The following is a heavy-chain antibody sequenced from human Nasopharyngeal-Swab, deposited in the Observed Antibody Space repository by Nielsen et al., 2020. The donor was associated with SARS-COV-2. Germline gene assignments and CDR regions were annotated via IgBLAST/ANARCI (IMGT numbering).Heavy chain of an antibody. CDR1: GFILGDYY. Sequence: GESLKISCVASGFILGDYYMDWVRQAPGKGLEWLGHSRVKANSYTAEYAASVTGRFTFSRDESKNVLYLQMNSLRAEDTAVYYCAKDLRYGIVGATIIDYWGQGTLVTVSS. CDR3: AKDLRYGIVGATIIDY. D-gene: IGHD1-26*01. J-gene: IGHJ4*02. V-gene: IGHV3-72*01. CDR2: SRVKANSYTA.